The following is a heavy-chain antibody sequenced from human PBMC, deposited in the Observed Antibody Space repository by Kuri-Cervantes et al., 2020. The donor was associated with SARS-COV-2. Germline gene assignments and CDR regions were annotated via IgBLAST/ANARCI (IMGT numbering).Heavy chain of an antibody. J-gene: IGHJ4*02. CDR2: IYYSGST. Sequence: SETLSLTCTVSGGSTSSSSYYWGWIRQPPGKGLEWIGSIYYSGSTYYNPSLKSRVTISVDTSKNQFSLKLSSVTAADTAVYYCARLPATVTPHYWGQGTLVTVSS. V-gene: IGHV4-39*01. CDR3: ARLPATVTPHY. CDR1: GGSTSSSSYY. D-gene: IGHD4-17*01.